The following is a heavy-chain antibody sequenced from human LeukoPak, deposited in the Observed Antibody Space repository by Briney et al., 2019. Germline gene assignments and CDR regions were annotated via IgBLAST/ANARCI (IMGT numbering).Heavy chain of an antibody. Sequence: SSETLSLTCAVSGGSVSSGSYYWSWIRQPPGTGLEWIGYIYYSGSTNYNPSLKSRVTISVDTSKNQFSLKLSSVTAADTAVYYCASVRGYSGYDTNWFDPWGQGTLVTVSS. J-gene: IGHJ5*02. D-gene: IGHD5-12*01. CDR2: IYYSGST. CDR3: ASVRGYSGYDTNWFDP. CDR1: GGSVSSGSYY. V-gene: IGHV4-61*01.